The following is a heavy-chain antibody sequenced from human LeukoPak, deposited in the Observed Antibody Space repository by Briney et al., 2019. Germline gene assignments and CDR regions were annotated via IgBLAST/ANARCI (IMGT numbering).Heavy chain of an antibody. CDR2: ISGSGGST. J-gene: IGHJ4*02. Sequence: PAASLRLSCAASGFTFSSYAMSWVRQAPGKGLEWVSAISGSGGSTYYADSVKGRFTISRDNSKNTLYLQMNSLRAEDTAVYYCAKGRDGYNSLDYFDYWGQGTLVTVSS. CDR1: GFTFSSYA. CDR3: AKGRDGYNSLDYFDY. V-gene: IGHV3-23*01. D-gene: IGHD5-24*01.